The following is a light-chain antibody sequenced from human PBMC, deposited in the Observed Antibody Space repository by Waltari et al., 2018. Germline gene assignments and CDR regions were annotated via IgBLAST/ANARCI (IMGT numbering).Light chain of an antibody. V-gene: IGLV3-1*01. CDR3: QACDSSTGV. Sequence: SYELTQPPSVSVSPGQTASITCSGDKLGDKYACWYQQKPGQSPVLVIYQDSKRPSGIPERFSGSNSWNTATLAMSGTQAMDEADYYCQACDSSTGVFGTGTKVTVL. CDR2: QDS. J-gene: IGLJ1*01. CDR1: KLGDKY.